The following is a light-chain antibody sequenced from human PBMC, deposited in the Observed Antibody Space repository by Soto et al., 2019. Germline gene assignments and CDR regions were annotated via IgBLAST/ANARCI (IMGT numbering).Light chain of an antibody. V-gene: IGKV1-8*01. CDR3: HPYNSSAKT. J-gene: IGKJ1*01. CDR2: KAS. CDR1: QGISSY. Sequence: RASQGISSYLAWYQQKPGKAPKLLIYKASTLKSGVPSRFSGKRTGTEYTVPLSRQPCEDFAPNYDHPYNSSAKTFGEGTKVDIK.